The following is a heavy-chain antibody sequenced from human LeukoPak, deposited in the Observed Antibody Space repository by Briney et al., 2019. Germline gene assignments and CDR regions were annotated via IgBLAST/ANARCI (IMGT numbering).Heavy chain of an antibody. V-gene: IGHV1-18*01. CDR1: AYTFTNYG. J-gene: IGHJ4*02. Sequence: EASVKVSCKSSAYTFTNYGISWVRQAPGQGLEWMGWISAYNGNTNYAQKLQGRVTMTTDTSTSTAYMELRSLRSDDTAVYYCARDVLFNPNYGDYWGQGILVTVSS. CDR3: ARDVLFNPNYGDY. CDR2: ISAYNGNT. D-gene: IGHD3-10*02.